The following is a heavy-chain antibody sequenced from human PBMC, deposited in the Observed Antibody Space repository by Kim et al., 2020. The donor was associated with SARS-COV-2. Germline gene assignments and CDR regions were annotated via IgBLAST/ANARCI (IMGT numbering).Heavy chain of an antibody. J-gene: IGHJ4*02. Sequence: SETLSLTCTVSGGSISSYYWSWIRQPPGKGLEWIGYIYYSGSTNYNPSLKSRVTISVDTSKNQFSLKLSSVTAADTAVYYCARDVHSLAARYFDYWGQGTLVTVSS. D-gene: IGHD3-10*02. V-gene: IGHV4-59*01. CDR3: ARDVHSLAARYFDY. CDR2: IYYSGST. CDR1: GGSISSYY.